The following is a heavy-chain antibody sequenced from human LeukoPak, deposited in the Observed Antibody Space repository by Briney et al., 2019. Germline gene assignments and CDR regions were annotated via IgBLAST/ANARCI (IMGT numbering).Heavy chain of an antibody. CDR1: GFTLSSYA. CDR2: ISGSGGST. D-gene: IGHD2-2*02. Sequence: GGSLRLSCAASGFTLSSYAMSWVRQAPGKGLEWVSAISGSGGSTYYADSVKGRFTISRDNSKNTLYLQMNSLRAEDTAVYYCAKRYCSSTSCNSLYYYYMDVWGKGTTVTVSS. V-gene: IGHV3-23*01. CDR3: AKRYCSSTSCNSLYYYYMDV. J-gene: IGHJ6*03.